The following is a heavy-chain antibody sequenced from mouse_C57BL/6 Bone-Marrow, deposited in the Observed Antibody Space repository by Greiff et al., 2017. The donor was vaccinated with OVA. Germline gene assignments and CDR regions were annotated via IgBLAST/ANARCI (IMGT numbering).Heavy chain of an antibody. CDR1: GFTFSSYG. CDR2: ISSGGSYT. J-gene: IGHJ1*03. D-gene: IGHD2-5*01. CDR3: ARPYYSNYVSYWYFDV. V-gene: IGHV5-6*01. Sequence: EVHLVESGGDLVKPGGSLKLSCAASGFTFSSYGMSWVRQTPDKRLEWVATISSGGSYTYYPDSVKGRFTISRDNAKNTLYLQMSSLKSEDTAMYYCARPYYSNYVSYWYFDVWGTGTTVTVSS.